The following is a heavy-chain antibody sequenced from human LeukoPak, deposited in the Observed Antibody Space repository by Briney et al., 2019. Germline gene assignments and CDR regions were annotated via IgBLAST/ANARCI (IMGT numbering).Heavy chain of an antibody. CDR1: GGSISSSSYY. D-gene: IGHD3-22*01. CDR3: ARATYDSSGYYYYMDV. V-gene: IGHV4-39*07. J-gene: IGHJ6*03. CDR2: IYYSGST. Sequence: SETLSLTCTVSGGSISSSSYYWGWIRQPPGKGLEWIGSIYYSGSTYYNPSLKSRVTISVDTSKNQFSLKLSSVTAADTAVYYCARATYDSSGYYYYMDVWGKGTTVTISS.